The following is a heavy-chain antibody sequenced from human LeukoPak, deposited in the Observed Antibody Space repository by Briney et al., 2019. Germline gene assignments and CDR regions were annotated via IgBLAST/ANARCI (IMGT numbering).Heavy chain of an antibody. Sequence: SETLSLTCAVYGGSFSGYYWSWIRQPPGKGLEWIGEINHSGSTNYNPSLKSRVTIFVDTSKNQLSLKLSSVTAADTAVYYCARHAGSGVVDPWGQGTLVTVSS. CDR3: ARHAGSGVVDP. V-gene: IGHV4-34*01. D-gene: IGHD2-15*01. CDR2: INHSGST. J-gene: IGHJ5*02. CDR1: GGSFSGYY.